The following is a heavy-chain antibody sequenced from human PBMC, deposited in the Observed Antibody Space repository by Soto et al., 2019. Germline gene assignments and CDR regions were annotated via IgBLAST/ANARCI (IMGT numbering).Heavy chain of an antibody. D-gene: IGHD4-17*01. V-gene: IGHV1-18*01. CDR3: ARQVTTALFDY. J-gene: IGHJ4*02. Sequence: ASVKVSCKASGYTFTSYGISWVRQAPGQGLEWMGWISAYSGSTNYNPSLKSRVTISVDTSKNQFSLKLSSVTAADTAVYYCARQVTTALFDYWGQGTLVTVSS. CDR2: ISAYSGST. CDR1: GYTFTSYG.